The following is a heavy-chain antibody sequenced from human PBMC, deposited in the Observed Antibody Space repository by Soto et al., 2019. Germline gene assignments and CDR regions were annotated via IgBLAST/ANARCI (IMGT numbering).Heavy chain of an antibody. CDR3: ARGMGRYYYGSGSYLDDYYYYYMDV. J-gene: IGHJ6*03. V-gene: IGHV4-59*01. CDR1: GGSISSYY. CDR2: IYYSGST. D-gene: IGHD3-10*01. Sequence: SETLSLTCTVSGGSISSYYWSWIRQPPGKGLEWIGYIYYSGSTNYNPSLKSRVTISVDTSKNQFSLKLSSVTAADTAVYYCARGMGRYYYGSGSYLDDYYYYYMDVWGKGTTVTVSS.